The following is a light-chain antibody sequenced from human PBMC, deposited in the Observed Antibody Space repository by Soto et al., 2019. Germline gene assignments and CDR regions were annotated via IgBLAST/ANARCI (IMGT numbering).Light chain of an antibody. J-gene: IGKJ1*01. CDR2: NVS. Sequence: DVVMTQSPLSLPVTLEQAASISCRASQSLDYSDGNTYLTWFQQRPCQSPRRLNYNVSNRDTGVPDRFSGSGSGTDFTLKISRVEAEDVGVYYCKQATRLPRTFGQGTKVEIK. CDR1: QSLDYSDGNTY. CDR3: KQATRLPRT. V-gene: IGKV2-30*01.